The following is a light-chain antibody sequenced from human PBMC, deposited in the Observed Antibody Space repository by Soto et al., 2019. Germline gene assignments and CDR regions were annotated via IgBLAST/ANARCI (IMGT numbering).Light chain of an antibody. Sequence: DIQMTQFPSTLSASVGDRVTITCRASQSVDTWLAWYQQKPGKAPSLLIYRASSLESGVPSRFSGSGSGTEFTLTIRSLQPDDFASYYCQQYNNYPRTFGQGPKVDIK. V-gene: IGKV1-5*03. J-gene: IGKJ1*01. CDR1: QSVDTW. CDR3: QQYNNYPRT. CDR2: RAS.